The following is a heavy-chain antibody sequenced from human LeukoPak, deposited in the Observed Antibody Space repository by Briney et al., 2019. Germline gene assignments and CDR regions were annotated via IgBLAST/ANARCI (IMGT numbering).Heavy chain of an antibody. CDR1: GGSISSGGYY. Sequence: SQTLSLTCTVSGGSISSGGYYWSWIRQHPGKGLEWIGYIYYNGSTYYNPSLKSRVTISLDTSKNQFSLSLSSMTAADTAVYYCMRDLQRSRILYGMDVWGQGTTVTVSS. D-gene: IGHD2/OR15-2a*01. V-gene: IGHV4-31*03. CDR3: MRDLQRSRILYGMDV. J-gene: IGHJ6*02. CDR2: IYYNGST.